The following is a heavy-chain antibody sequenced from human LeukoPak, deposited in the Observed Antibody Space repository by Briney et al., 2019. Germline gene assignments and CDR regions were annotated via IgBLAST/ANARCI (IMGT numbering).Heavy chain of an antibody. Sequence: PSETLSLTCTVSGGSISSYYWSWIRQPAGKGLEWIGRIYTSGSTNYNPSLKSRVTISVDKSKNQFSLKLSSVTAADTAVHYCARACSSTSCYIDYWGQGTLVTVSS. CDR2: IYTSGST. D-gene: IGHD2-2*02. CDR3: ARACSSTSCYIDY. CDR1: GGSISSYY. J-gene: IGHJ4*02. V-gene: IGHV4-4*07.